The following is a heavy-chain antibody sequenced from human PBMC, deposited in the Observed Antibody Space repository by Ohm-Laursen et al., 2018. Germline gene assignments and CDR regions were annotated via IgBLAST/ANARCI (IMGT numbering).Heavy chain of an antibody. CDR3: ARGGGWYDC. Sequence: SLRLSCAASGFTFSSYAMSWVRQAPGKGLEWVSAVSGTGGNTYYADSVKGRFTISRDNSKNTLYLQMNSLRAEDTALYYCARGGGWYDCWGQGTLVTVSS. V-gene: IGHV3-23*01. J-gene: IGHJ4*02. D-gene: IGHD6-19*01. CDR1: GFTFSSYA. CDR2: VSGTGGNT.